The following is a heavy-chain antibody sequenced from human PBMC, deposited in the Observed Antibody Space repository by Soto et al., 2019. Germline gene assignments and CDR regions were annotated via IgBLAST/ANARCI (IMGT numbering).Heavy chain of an antibody. J-gene: IGHJ6*02. CDR3: ARQKVTTFDYYYGMDV. CDR1: GFTFSSYS. V-gene: IGHV3-21*01. CDR2: ISSSSYI. Sequence: GGSLRLSCAASGFTFSSYSMNWVRQAPGKGLEWVSSISSSSYIYYADSVKGRFTISRDNAKNSLYLQMNSLRAEDTAVYYCARQKVTTFDYYYGMDVWGQGTTVTVSS. D-gene: IGHD4-17*01.